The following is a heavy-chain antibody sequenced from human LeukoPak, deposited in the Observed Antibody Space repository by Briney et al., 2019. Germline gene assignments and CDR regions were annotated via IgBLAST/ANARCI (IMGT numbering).Heavy chain of an antibody. CDR3: AREMMRARWFDP. Sequence: ASVKVSCKASGYTFTSYEINWVRQATGHGLEWMGWMSPDSGNTGYAQKFQGRVTMTRNTSTSTAYMELSSLRSEDTAVYYCAREMMRARWFDPWGQGTLVTVS. D-gene: IGHD3-16*01. CDR2: MSPDSGNT. V-gene: IGHV1-8*01. CDR1: GYTFTSYE. J-gene: IGHJ5*02.